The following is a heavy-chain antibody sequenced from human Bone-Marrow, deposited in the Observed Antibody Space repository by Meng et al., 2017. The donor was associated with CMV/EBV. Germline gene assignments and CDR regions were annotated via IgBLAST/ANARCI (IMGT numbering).Heavy chain of an antibody. V-gene: IGHV3-23*01. CDR1: GFTFSSYA. CDR3: ARAFTGTRNAFDI. CDR2: ISGSGGST. J-gene: IGHJ3*02. Sequence: SCKASGFTFSSYAMSWVRQAPGKGLEWVSAISGSGGSTYYADSVKGRFTISRDNSKNTLYLQMNSLRAEDTAVYYCARAFTGTRNAFDIWGQGTMVTVSS. D-gene: IGHD1-7*01.